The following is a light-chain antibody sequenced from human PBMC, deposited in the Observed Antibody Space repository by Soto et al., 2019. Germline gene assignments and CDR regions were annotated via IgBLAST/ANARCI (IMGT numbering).Light chain of an antibody. CDR3: QQYSDWPLT. J-gene: IGKJ4*01. Sequence: EIVMTQSPATLSVSPGEGATLSCRASQSVRGNFLAWYQQKPGQAPRLLIHDASTRATGIPARFSGSGSGTEYTLTISSLQSEDFAVYYCQQYSDWPLTFGGGTKVEI. V-gene: IGKV3-15*01. CDR2: DAS. CDR1: QSVRGN.